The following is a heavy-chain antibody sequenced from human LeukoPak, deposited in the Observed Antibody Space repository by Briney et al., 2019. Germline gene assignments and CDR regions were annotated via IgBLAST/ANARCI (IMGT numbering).Heavy chain of an antibody. CDR1: GYNFTSYW. Sequence: GESPKTSCKGSGYNFTSYWITWVRQMPGKSSEWKGRIDPSDSYTNYSPSFQGHVTISADKSISTAYLQWISLKASDTAMYYCARQQLNRYYGADVWGQGTTVTVSS. D-gene: IGHD1-1*01. V-gene: IGHV5-10-1*01. CDR3: ARQQLNRYYGADV. CDR2: IDPSDSYT. J-gene: IGHJ6*02.